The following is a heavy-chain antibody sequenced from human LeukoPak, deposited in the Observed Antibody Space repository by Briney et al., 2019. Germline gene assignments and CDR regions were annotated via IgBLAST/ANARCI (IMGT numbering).Heavy chain of an antibody. J-gene: IGHJ3*02. V-gene: IGHV3-21*01. Sequence: GGSLRLSCAASGFTFSSYWMHWVRQAPGKGLVWVSSISSSGTYVYYADSVKGRFTISRDNAKNSLSLQMNSLRADDAAVYYCARASSKQLAGYLPDGFDIWGQGTMVTVSS. CDR3: ARASSKQLAGYLPDGFDI. CDR1: GFTFSSYW. CDR2: ISSSGTYV. D-gene: IGHD3-9*01.